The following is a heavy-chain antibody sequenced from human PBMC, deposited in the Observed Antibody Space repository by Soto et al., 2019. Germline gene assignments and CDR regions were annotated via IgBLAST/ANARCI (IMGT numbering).Heavy chain of an antibody. CDR3: AKDPNRYSYGQLFDY. V-gene: IGHV3-23*01. Sequence: GGSLRLSCAASGFTFSSYAMSWVRQAPGEGLEWVSAISGSGGSTYYADSVKGRFTISRDNSKNTLYLQMNSLRAEDTAVYYCAKDPNRYSYGQLFDYWGQGTLVTVSS. CDR2: ISGSGGST. CDR1: GFTFSSYA. J-gene: IGHJ4*02. D-gene: IGHD5-18*01.